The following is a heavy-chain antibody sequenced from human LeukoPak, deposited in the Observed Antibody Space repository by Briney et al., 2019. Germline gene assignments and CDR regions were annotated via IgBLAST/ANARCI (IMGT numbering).Heavy chain of an antibody. CDR2: ISSSSSHI. CDR3: ARGTGYCSSTSCNVAFDI. CDR1: GFTFSSYG. V-gene: IGHV3-21*01. J-gene: IGHJ3*02. D-gene: IGHD2-2*01. Sequence: GGSLRLSCAASGFTFSSYGMHWVRQAPGKGLEWVSSISSSSSHIHYADPVKGRSTISRDNAKNSLYLQMDSLRAEDTAVYHCARGTGYCSSTSCNVAFDIWGQGTMVTVSS.